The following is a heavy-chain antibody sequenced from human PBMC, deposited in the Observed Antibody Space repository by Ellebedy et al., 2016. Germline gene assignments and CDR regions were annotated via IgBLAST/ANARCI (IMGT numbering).Heavy chain of an antibody. J-gene: IGHJ6*03. CDR3: AKDLVRNYYYYYYMDV. CDR1: GFTFSSYG. CDR2: ISYDGSNK. D-gene: IGHD4-11*01. Sequence: GESLKISXAASGFTFSSYGMHWVRQAPGKGLEWVAVISYDGSNKYYADSVKGRFTISRDNSKNTLYLQMNSLRAEDTAVYYCAKDLVRNYYYYYYMDVWGKGTTVTVSS. V-gene: IGHV3-30*18.